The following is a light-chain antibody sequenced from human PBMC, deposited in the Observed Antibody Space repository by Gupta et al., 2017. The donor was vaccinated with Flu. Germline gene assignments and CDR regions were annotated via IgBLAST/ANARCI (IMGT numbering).Light chain of an antibody. J-gene: IGLJ3*02. CDR2: EDN. CDR3: PYYDTRVSV. V-gene: IGLV6-57*01. CDR1: SGSIADRY. Sequence: NSILTHPHSLSDSPGKTVTLSCTRSSGSIADRYVQWYQQRPGSSPITVIYEDNQRPSGVPDRFSGSIDRSSNSASITISGLRTEDESYYFCPYYDTRVSVFGGGTKLTVL.